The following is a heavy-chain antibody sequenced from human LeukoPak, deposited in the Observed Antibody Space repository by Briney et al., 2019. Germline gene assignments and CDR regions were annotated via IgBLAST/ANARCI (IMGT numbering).Heavy chain of an antibody. CDR1: GFTFRSYW. Sequence: GGSLRLSCAASGFTFRSYWMTWLRQAPGKELELVAHINPDGSEESYADSVKGRFTISRDNAKNSLHLQMNNLRVEDTAVYYCARDPYIKAFDIWGEGTMVTVSS. V-gene: IGHV3-7*01. CDR3: ARDPYIKAFDI. CDR2: INPDGSEE. J-gene: IGHJ3*02. D-gene: IGHD1-14*01.